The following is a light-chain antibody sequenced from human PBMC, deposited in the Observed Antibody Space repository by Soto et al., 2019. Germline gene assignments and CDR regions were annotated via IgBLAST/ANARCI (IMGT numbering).Light chain of an antibody. CDR1: QSVSDK. Sequence: IVMTQSPATLSVPPGERGTLSCRASQSVSDKLAWYQQKPGQAPRLLIYGASTMAAGIPARFSGSGSGTEFTLTISSLQSEDFAVYYCQQYNEWPPWTFGQGTKVDIK. CDR2: GAS. CDR3: QQYNEWPPWT. J-gene: IGKJ1*01. V-gene: IGKV3-15*01.